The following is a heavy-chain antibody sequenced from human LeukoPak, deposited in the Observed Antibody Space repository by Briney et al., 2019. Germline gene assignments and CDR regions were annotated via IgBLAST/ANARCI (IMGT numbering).Heavy chain of an antibody. CDR1: GFTFSSYG. D-gene: IGHD6-19*01. CDR3: ARAPSGWNFDC. V-gene: IGHV3-33*01. Sequence: GGSLRLSCAASGFTFSSYGMHWVRQAPGKGLEWVAVIWYDGSNKYYADSVKGRFTISRDNSKNTLYLQMNSLRVEDTAVYYCARAPSGWNFDCWGQGALVTVST. CDR2: IWYDGSNK. J-gene: IGHJ4*02.